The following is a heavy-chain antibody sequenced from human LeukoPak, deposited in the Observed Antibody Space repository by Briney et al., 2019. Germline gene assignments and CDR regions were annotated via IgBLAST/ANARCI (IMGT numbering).Heavy chain of an antibody. CDR3: TTFSMIVVVITD. D-gene: IGHD3-22*01. CDR1: GFTFSNAW. V-gene: IGHV3-15*01. J-gene: IGHJ1*01. Sequence: PGRSLRLSCAASGFTFSNAWMSWVRQAPGKGLEWVGRIKSKTDGGTTDYAAPVKGRFTISRDDSKNTLYLQMNSLKTEDTAVYYCTTFSMIVVVITDWGQGTLVTISS. CDR2: IKSKTDGGTT.